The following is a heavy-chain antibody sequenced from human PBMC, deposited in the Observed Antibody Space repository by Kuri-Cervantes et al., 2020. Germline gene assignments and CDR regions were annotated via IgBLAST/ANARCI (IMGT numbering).Heavy chain of an antibody. V-gene: IGHV3-53*01. CDR1: GFTVSSNY. CDR2: IYSGGST. CDR3: AKDNWGSMGAFDI. D-gene: IGHD7-27*01. J-gene: IGHJ3*02. Sequence: LSLTCAASGFTVSSNYMSWVRQAPGKGLEWVSLIYSGGSTYYADSVKGRFTISRDNSKNTLYLQMNSLRAEDTAVYYCAKDNWGSMGAFDIWGQGTMVTVSS.